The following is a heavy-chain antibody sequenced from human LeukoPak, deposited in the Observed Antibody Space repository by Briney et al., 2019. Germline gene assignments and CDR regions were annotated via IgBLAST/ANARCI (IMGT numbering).Heavy chain of an antibody. CDR3: ILGYDSSGYYYVLQYY. Sequence: GGSLRLSCAASGFTFSSYGMHWVRQAPGKGLEWVSAISGSGGSTYYADSVKGRFTISRDNSKNTLYLKMNSLRAEDTAVYYCILGYDSSGYYYVLQYYWGQGTLVTVSS. CDR2: ISGSGGST. J-gene: IGHJ4*02. D-gene: IGHD3-22*01. V-gene: IGHV3-23*01. CDR1: GFTFSSYG.